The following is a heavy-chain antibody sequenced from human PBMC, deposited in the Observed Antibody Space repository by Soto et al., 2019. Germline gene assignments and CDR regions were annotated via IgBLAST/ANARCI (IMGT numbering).Heavy chain of an antibody. CDR3: EAEDGIRATVPVSAFLLNRSSDL. CDR2: ISYDVSNK. J-gene: IGHJ2*01. D-gene: IGHD1-26*01. V-gene: IGHV3-30*03. Sequence: KGLEWVAVISYDVSNKYYADSVKGRFTISRDNSKNTLYLQMNSLRAEDTVVFFFEAEDGIRATVPVSAFLLNRSSDL.